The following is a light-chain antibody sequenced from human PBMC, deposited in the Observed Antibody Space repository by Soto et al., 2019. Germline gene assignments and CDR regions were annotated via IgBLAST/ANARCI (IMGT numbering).Light chain of an antibody. V-gene: IGKV3-20*01. J-gene: IGKJ1*01. CDR2: GAS. CDR1: QRVSSNY. Sequence: EIVLTQSPGTVSLSPGERATLSCRASQRVSSNYVAWFQQKTGQAPRLPIHGASERATGIPDRFSGSGSGTDFTLTISGLEPEDFAVYYCQQYGRSPWTFGQGTKVDFK. CDR3: QQYGRSPWT.